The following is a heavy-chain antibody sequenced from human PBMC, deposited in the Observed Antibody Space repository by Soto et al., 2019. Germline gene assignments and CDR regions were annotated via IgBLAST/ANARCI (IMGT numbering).Heavy chain of an antibody. Sequence: GGSLRLSCAASDFDFSSYGIHWVRQAPGKGLEWVAASSYDGRETFYADSAKGRFTVSKEMSKNTAFLQMNALRHEDTAVYFCARDSGWPILKFDNWGQGTPVTVSS. D-gene: IGHD3-10*01. V-gene: IGHV3-30*03. CDR3: ARDSGWPILKFDN. CDR2: SSYDGRET. J-gene: IGHJ4*02. CDR1: DFDFSSYG.